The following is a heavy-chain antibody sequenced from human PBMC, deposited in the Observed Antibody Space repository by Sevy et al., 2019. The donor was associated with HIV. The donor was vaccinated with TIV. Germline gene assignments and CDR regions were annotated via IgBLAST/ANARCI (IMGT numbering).Heavy chain of an antibody. V-gene: IGHV4-39*01. Sequence: SETLSLACSVSGDSINSGYSYWGWIRQPPGMGLEWIGTIYYGGIPYYNPSLKSRVTISVGTSKNEFSLKLTSVTAADTALYYCARHRGGRGNWNLVAFDYWGLGTLVTVSS. J-gene: IGHJ4*02. CDR3: ARHRGGRGNWNLVAFDY. D-gene: IGHD1-20*01. CDR1: GDSINSGYSY. CDR2: IYYGGIP.